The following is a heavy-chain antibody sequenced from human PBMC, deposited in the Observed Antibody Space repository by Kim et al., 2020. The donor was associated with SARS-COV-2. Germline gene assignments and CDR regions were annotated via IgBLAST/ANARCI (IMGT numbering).Heavy chain of an antibody. CDR1: GGSFSGYY. CDR2: INHSGST. CDR3: ARVEAVAGHHYFDY. Sequence: SETLSLTCAVYGGSFSGYYWSWIRQPPGKGLEWIGEINHSGSTNYNPSLKSRVTISVDTSKNQFSLKLSSVTAADTAVYYCARVEAVAGHHYFDYWGQGTLVTVSS. V-gene: IGHV4-34*01. D-gene: IGHD6-19*01. J-gene: IGHJ4*02.